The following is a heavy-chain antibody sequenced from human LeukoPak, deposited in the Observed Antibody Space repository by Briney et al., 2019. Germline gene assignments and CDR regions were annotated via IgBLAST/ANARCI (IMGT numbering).Heavy chain of an antibody. J-gene: IGHJ4*02. D-gene: IGHD4-17*01. Sequence: GGSLRLYCAASGFTFSSYEMNWVRQAPGKGLEWVSCISSSGSTIYYADSVKGRFTISRDNAKNSLYLQMNSLRAEDTAVYYCARDTGYFDYWGQGTLVTVSS. CDR3: ARDTGYFDY. V-gene: IGHV3-48*03. CDR1: GFTFSSYE. CDR2: ISSSGSTI.